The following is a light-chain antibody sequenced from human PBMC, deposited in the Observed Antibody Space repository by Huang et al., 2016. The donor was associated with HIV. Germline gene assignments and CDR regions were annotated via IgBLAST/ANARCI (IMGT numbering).Light chain of an antibody. J-gene: IGKJ2*01. Sequence: DIQMTQAPPSLSAAVGDRVIIPCRASQIINKYLNWYQQMPGRAPKLLISGASSLQGGVSSRCSGSGSGTDFTLTIRDLQPEDTATYHCQQSYNIPRTFGQGTLLEI. CDR2: GAS. V-gene: IGKV1-39*01. CDR3: QQSYNIPRT. CDR1: QIINKY.